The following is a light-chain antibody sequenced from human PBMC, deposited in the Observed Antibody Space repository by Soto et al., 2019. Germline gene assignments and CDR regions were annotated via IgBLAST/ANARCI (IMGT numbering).Light chain of an antibody. CDR3: QQSYSTLT. CDR2: AAS. V-gene: IGKV1-39*01. CDR1: QSIDTY. J-gene: IGKJ4*01. Sequence: DIQMTQSPSSLSASVGDRVTITCRASQSIDTYLNWYQQKPGKAPKLLIYAASSLQRGVPSRFSGSGSGTDFTLASSRLQPEDSATYYCQQSYSTLTFCGGTKVEIK.